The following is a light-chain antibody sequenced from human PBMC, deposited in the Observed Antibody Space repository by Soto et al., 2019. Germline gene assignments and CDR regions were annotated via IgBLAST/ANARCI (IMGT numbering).Light chain of an antibody. CDR2: LGS. CDR1: QSLVHSNGYNY. J-gene: IGKJ1*01. CDR3: MQALQTPET. Sequence: DIVITQSPLSLPVNGPQTGSISFRYIQSLVHSNGYNYLYWYLQKPGQSPQLLIYLGSNRASGVPDRFSGSGSGTDFTLKISRVEAEDVGVYYCMQALQTPETSGKGTKVDIK. V-gene: IGKV2-28*01.